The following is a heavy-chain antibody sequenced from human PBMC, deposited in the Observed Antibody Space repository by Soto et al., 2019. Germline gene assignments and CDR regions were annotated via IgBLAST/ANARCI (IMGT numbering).Heavy chain of an antibody. CDR3: ARRPSGTFWLDY. D-gene: IGHD1-26*01. J-gene: IGHJ4*02. Sequence: GASVKVSCKASAYTSPSYFMHWVRQAPGQGLEWMGIIDPTGGSASYAQKFLDRVTMTRDTSTSTVYMELSSLTSEDTAVYYCARRPSGTFWLDYWGQGTLVAVSS. CDR2: IDPTGGSA. V-gene: IGHV1-46*01. CDR1: AYTSPSYF.